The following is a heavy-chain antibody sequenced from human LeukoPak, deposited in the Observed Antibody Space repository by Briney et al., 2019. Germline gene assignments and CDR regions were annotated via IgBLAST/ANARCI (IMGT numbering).Heavy chain of an antibody. V-gene: IGHV4-34*01. CDR1: GGSFSGYY. CDR3: ARASIVVVPAAMRYYYYGMDV. J-gene: IGHJ6*02. Sequence: SETLSLTCAVYGGSFSGYYWSWIRQPPGKGLEWIGEINHSGSTNYNPSLKSRVTISVDTSKNQFSLKLSSVTAADTAVYYCARASIVVVPAAMRYYYYGMDVWGQGTTVTVSS. CDR2: INHSGST. D-gene: IGHD2-2*01.